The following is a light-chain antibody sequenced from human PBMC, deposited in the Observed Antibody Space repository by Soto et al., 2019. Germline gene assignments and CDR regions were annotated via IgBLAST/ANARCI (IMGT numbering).Light chain of an antibody. CDR3: SSDTTTNTLCV. CDR2: EVS. CDR1: SSDVGYNY. V-gene: IGLV2-14*01. Sequence: QSALTQPASVSGSPGQSITISCTGTSSDVGYNYVSWYQQYPGKAPNIIIYEVSNRPSGVSRRFSGYNAGNTASLTISGLQADDADDYYCSSDTTTNTLCVFGAGTKVTVL. J-gene: IGLJ1*01.